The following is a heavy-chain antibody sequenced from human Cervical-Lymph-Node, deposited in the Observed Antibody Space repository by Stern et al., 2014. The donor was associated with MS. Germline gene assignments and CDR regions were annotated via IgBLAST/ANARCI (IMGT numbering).Heavy chain of an antibody. CDR2: IIPIFGTA. J-gene: IGHJ6*02. D-gene: IGHD3-10*01. V-gene: IGHV1-69*01. CDR3: ARGYYGSGSYPYYYYYYGMDV. Sequence: MQLVESGAEVKKPGSSGKVSCKASGGTFSSYAISCVRQAPGQGLEWMGGIIPIFGTANYAQKFQGRVTITADESTSTAYMELSSLRSEDTAVYYCARGYYGSGSYPYYYYYYGMDVWGQGTTVTVSS. CDR1: GGTFSSYA.